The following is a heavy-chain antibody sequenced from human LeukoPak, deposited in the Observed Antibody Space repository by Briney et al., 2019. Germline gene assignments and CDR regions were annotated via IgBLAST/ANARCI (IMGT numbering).Heavy chain of an antibody. D-gene: IGHD1-26*01. CDR3: TTDGVGVEGATYDN. CDR2: IKAKAHGGTI. Sequence: GGSLSLSCEASGFTFKNYDMTWVRQAPGKGLEWVGRIKAKAHGGTIEYAAPVKGRFTISRDDSKNTLYLQMDSLKTEDTAVYYCTTDGVGVEGATYDNWGQGTLVSVSS. CDR1: GFTFKNYD. V-gene: IGHV3-15*01. J-gene: IGHJ4*02.